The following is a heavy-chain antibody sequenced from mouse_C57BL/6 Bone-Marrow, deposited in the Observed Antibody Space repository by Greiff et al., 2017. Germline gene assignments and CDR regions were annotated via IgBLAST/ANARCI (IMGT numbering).Heavy chain of an antibody. CDR2: IDPETGGT. Sequence: QVQLKQSGAELVRPGASVTLSCKASGYTFTDYEMHWVKQTPVHGLEWIGAIDPETGGTAYNQKFKGKAILTADKSSSTAYMELRSLTSEDSAVYYCTLHYYGSRDYAMDYWGQGTSVTVSS. J-gene: IGHJ4*01. V-gene: IGHV1-15*01. CDR3: TLHYYGSRDYAMDY. CDR1: GYTFTDYE. D-gene: IGHD1-1*01.